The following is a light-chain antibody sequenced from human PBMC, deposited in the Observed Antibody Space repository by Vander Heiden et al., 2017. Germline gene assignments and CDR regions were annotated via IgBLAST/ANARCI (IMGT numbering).Light chain of an antibody. CDR1: QSLLHSNGYNY. J-gene: IGKJ1*01. Sequence: DIVMTQSPLSLPVTPGEPASISCRSSQSLLHSNGYNYLDWYLQEPGQSPQLLIYLGSNRASGVPDRFSGSGSGTDFTLKISRVEAEDVGVYYCMQGLQTPTFGQGTKVEIK. V-gene: IGKV2-28*01. CDR2: LGS. CDR3: MQGLQTPT.